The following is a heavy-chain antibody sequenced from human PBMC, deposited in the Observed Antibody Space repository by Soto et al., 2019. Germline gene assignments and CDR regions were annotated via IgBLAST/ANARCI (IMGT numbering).Heavy chain of an antibody. J-gene: IGHJ4*02. Sequence: VGSLRLSCAASGFTFSSYGMHWVRQAPGKGLEWVAVISYDGSNKYYADSVKGRFTISRDNSKNTLYLQMNSLRAEDTAVYYCAKAGSSWHESFAFDYWGQGTLVTVSS. V-gene: IGHV3-30*18. CDR1: GFTFSSYG. CDR3: AKAGSSWHESFAFDY. D-gene: IGHD6-13*01. CDR2: ISYDGSNK.